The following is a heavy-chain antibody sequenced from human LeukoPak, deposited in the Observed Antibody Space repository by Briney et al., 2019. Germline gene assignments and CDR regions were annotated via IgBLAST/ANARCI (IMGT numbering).Heavy chain of an antibody. CDR1: GFTFSSYA. V-gene: IGHV3-23*01. CDR3: AKGSDDCGDYRVSGPDY. CDR2: ISGSGGST. J-gene: IGHJ4*02. D-gene: IGHD4-17*01. Sequence: GASLRLSCAASGFTFSSYAMSWVRQAPGKGLEWVSAISGSGGSTYYADSVKGRFTISRDNSKNTLYLQMNSQRAEDTAVYYCAKGSDDCGDYRVSGPDYGGQGTLVTVS.